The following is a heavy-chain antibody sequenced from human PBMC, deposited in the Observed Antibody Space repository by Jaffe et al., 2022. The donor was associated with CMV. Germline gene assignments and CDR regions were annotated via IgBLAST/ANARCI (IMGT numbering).Heavy chain of an antibody. CDR2: VSYDGSNK. V-gene: IGHV3-30*18. D-gene: IGHD2-21*02. CDR3: AKDPSRCTGGDCKSWDNWLDP. CDR1: GFTFSFFG. J-gene: IGHJ5*02. Sequence: QVQLVESGGGVVQPGRSLRLSCAASGFTFSFFGMHWVRQAPGKGLEWVAFVSYDGSNKYYADSMRGRFTISRDNSKNTVSLQLNSLRIEDTAVYHCAKDPSRCTGGDCKSWDNWLDPWGQGTLVTVSS.